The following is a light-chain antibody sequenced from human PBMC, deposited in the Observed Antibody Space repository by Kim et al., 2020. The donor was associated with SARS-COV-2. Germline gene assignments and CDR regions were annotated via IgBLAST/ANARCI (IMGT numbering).Light chain of an antibody. J-gene: IGLJ3*02. CDR3: ATWGDSVSGRV. Sequence: GQRDTICCSGGISTVGSIYVYWYQQVPETAPKRLIYRNDQRASGVPDRFSASRSGTSATLAISGLRSEDEADYYCATWGDSVSGRVFGGGTQLTVL. CDR2: RND. V-gene: IGLV1-47*01. CDR1: ISTVGSIY.